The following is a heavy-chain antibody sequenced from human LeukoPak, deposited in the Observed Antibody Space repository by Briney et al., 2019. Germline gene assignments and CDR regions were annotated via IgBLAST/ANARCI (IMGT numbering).Heavy chain of an antibody. CDR3: ARDWEGDYGVKYFDP. J-gene: IGHJ5*02. CDR2: ISSSGSTI. Sequence: GGSLRLSCAASGFTFSSYWMSWVRQAPGKGLEWVSYISSSGSTIYYADSVKGRFTISRDNAKNSLYLEMNSLRAEDTAVYYCARDWEGDYGVKYFDPWGQGTLVTVSS. D-gene: IGHD4-17*01. V-gene: IGHV3-48*04. CDR1: GFTFSSYW.